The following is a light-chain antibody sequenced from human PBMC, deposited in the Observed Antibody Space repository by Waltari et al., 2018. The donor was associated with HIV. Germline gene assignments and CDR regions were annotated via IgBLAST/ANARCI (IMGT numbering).Light chain of an antibody. V-gene: IGLV1-47*01. J-gene: IGLJ1*01. Sequence: QSVLTQPPSASGTPGQRVTISCSGSSSNLGRNYVYWYQHLPGQAPKLPIYRNNQRPSGVPDRFSGSKSGTSASLAISGLRSEDEADYYCAVWNDSLSGYVFGTGTKVTV. CDR1: SSNLGRNY. CDR3: AVWNDSLSGYV. CDR2: RNN.